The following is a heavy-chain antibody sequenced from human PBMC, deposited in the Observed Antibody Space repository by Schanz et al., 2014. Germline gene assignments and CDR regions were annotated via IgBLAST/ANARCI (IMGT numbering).Heavy chain of an antibody. V-gene: IGHV1-2*06. D-gene: IGHD5-12*01. CDR1: GYTFTDYY. Sequence: QVQLVQSGAEVKKPGASVKISCRASGYTFTDYYIHWVRQAPGQGLEWLGRINPNSGDTNYTQKFPGRVTMTRDTSISTAYMDLKSLTSDDTAVYFCARTNPRDYTGYDSWGQGTLVTVSS. J-gene: IGHJ4*02. CDR3: ARTNPRDYTGYDS. CDR2: INPNSGDT.